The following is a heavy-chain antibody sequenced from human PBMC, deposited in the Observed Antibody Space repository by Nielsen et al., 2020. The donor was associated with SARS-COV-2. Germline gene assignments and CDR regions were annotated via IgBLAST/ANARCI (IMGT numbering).Heavy chain of an antibody. CDR2: ISYDGSNK. J-gene: IGHJ3*02. V-gene: IGHV3-30*04. D-gene: IGHD2-15*01. CDR3: ARDKGYDAFDI. Sequence: GGSLRLSCAASGFTFSSYAMHWVRQAPGKGLEWVAVISYDGSNKYYADSVKGRFTISRDNSKNTLYLQMNSLRAEDTAVYYCARDKGYDAFDIWGQGTMVTVSS. CDR1: GFTFSSYA.